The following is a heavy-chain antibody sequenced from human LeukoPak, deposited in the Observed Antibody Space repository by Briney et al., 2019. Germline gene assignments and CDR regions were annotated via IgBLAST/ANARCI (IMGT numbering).Heavy chain of an antibody. CDR2: IYYSGSS. CDR3: ARVLVSWGVRGAPYYFDY. CDR1: GGPISTYY. D-gene: IGHD3-10*01. V-gene: IGHV4-59*01. Sequence: PSETLSLTCTVSGGPISTYYWSWIRQSPGKGLEWMGYIYYSGSSSYNPSLESRVTMSVDTSKNQFSLKLRSVTAADTAVYYCARVLVSWGVRGAPYYFDYWGQGTLVTVSS. J-gene: IGHJ4*02.